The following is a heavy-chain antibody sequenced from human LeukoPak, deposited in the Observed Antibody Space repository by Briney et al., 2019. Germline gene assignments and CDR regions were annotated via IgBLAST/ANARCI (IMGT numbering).Heavy chain of an antibody. V-gene: IGHV1-8*01. Sequence: ASVKVSCKASGYTFTSYDINWVRQATGQGLEWMGWMNPNSGNTGYAQKFQGRVTMTRNTSISTAYMELSSLRSEDTVVYYCAREMREMATILYYYYYMDVWGKGTTVTVSS. J-gene: IGHJ6*03. D-gene: IGHD5-24*01. CDR1: GYTFTSYD. CDR2: MNPNSGNT. CDR3: AREMREMATILYYYYYMDV.